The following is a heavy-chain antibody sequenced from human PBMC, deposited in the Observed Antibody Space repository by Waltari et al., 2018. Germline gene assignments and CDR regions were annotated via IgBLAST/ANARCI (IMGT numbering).Heavy chain of an antibody. V-gene: IGHV4-59*11. CDR1: GGSISSHY. CDR3: ARDNWEGGSYPSNKRGAYYYYGMDV. J-gene: IGHJ6*02. CDR2: IYYSGST. Sequence: QVQLQESGPGLVKPSETLSLTCTVSGGSISSHYWSWLRQPPGTGLGWIGYIYYSGSTNYNPSLKSRVTISVDTSKNQFSLKLSSVTAADTAVYYCARDNWEGGSYPSNKRGAYYYYGMDVWGQGTTVTVSS. D-gene: IGHD1-26*01.